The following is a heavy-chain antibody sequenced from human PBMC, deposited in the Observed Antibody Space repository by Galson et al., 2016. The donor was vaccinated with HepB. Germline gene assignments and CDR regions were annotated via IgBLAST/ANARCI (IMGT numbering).Heavy chain of an antibody. D-gene: IGHD2-2*02. J-gene: IGHJ6*02. CDR2: INHSGRT. Sequence: ETLSLTCAVYAGNFSGYYWSWIRQAPGKGLEWIGEINHSGRTTYNPSLMSRLTLSVDTSKHQFFLRLSSVTAADVAVYYCARGGVGYCTSNTCYNYFHGLDVWGQGTAVTVSS. CDR1: AGNFSGYY. CDR3: ARGGVGYCTSNTCYNYFHGLDV. V-gene: IGHV4-34*01.